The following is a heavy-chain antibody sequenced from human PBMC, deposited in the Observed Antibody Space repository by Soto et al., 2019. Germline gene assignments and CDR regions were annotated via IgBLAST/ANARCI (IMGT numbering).Heavy chain of an antibody. CDR2: IYSGGSA. V-gene: IGHV4-4*07. D-gene: IGHD3-3*01. CDR1: GGSISGHF. CDR3: ARDNVWSGYYSFFDY. J-gene: IGHJ4*02. Sequence: SETLSLTCTVSGGSISGHFWSWIRQPAGKRMERIGRIYSGGSANYNPSLKSRVTMSVDTSKYQFSLTLRSVTAADTAVYYCARDNVWSGYYSFFDYWGQGSLVTVS.